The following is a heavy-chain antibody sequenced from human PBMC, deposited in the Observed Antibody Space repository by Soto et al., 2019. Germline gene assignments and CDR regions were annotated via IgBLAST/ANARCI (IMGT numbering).Heavy chain of an antibody. CDR1: GGTIRRYY. V-gene: IGHV4-59*01. J-gene: IGHJ6*02. D-gene: IGHD2-21*02. Sequence: QVQLQESGPGLVKPSETLSLTCTVSGGTIRRYYWSWIRQPPGKGLEWIGYMYNTGSTVYNPSFQTRVTISVVTSKNPFSLMLNSVTAADTAVYYCARDRWSYCGTDCYPLDVWGQGTTVTVS. CDR3: ARDRWSYCGTDCYPLDV. CDR2: MYNTGST.